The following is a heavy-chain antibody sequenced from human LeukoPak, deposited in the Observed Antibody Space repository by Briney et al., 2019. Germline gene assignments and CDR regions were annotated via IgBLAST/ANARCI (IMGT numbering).Heavy chain of an antibody. CDR3: ASEYCSSTSCYMD. CDR2: IIPILGIA. CDR1: GYTFTSYG. Sequence: SVKVSCKASGYTFTSYGISWVRQAPGQGLEWMGRIIPILGIANYAQKFQGRVTITADKSTSTAYMELSSLRSEDTAVYYCASEYCSSTSCYMDWGQGTLVTVSS. V-gene: IGHV1-69*04. D-gene: IGHD2-2*02. J-gene: IGHJ4*02.